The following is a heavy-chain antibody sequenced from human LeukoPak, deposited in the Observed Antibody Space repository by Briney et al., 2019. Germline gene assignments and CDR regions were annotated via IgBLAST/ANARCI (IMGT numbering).Heavy chain of an antibody. Sequence: ASVKVSCKASGYTFTSYDINWVRQATGQGLEWMGWMNPNSGNTGYAQKFQGRVTITRNTSISTAYMELSSLRSEDTAVYYCARPRSAARKYYYYYMDVWGKGTTVTVSS. CDR2: MNPNSGNT. V-gene: IGHV1-8*01. CDR3: ARPRSAARKYYYYYMDV. J-gene: IGHJ6*03. CDR1: GYTFTSYD. D-gene: IGHD6-13*01.